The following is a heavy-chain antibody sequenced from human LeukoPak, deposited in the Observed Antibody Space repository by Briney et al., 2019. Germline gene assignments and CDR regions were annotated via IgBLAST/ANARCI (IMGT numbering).Heavy chain of an antibody. D-gene: IGHD5-24*01. Sequence: GESLKISCKGSGYSFTSYWIGWVRQMPGKGLEWMGIIYPGDSDTRYSPSFQGQVTISADKSISTAYLQWSSLKASDTAMYYCARGGWLQIKRRRLVDYWGQGTLVTVSS. V-gene: IGHV5-51*01. J-gene: IGHJ4*02. CDR3: ARGGWLQIKRRRLVDY. CDR1: GYSFTSYW. CDR2: IYPGDSDT.